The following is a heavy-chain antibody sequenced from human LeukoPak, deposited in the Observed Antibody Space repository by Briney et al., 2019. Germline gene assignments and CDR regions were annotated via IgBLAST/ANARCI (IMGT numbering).Heavy chain of an antibody. CDR1: GFTFSNYW. D-gene: IGHD5-18*01. J-gene: IGHJ4*02. Sequence: GGSLRLSCAVSGFTFSNYWMNWVRQAPGKGLEWVSYISGSGSTIYYADSVKGRFTISRDNAKDSLYLQMNSLRAEDTAVYYCARVRSGYSHENYFDYWGQGTLVTVSS. CDR2: ISGSGSTI. CDR3: ARVRSGYSHENYFDY. V-gene: IGHV3-48*04.